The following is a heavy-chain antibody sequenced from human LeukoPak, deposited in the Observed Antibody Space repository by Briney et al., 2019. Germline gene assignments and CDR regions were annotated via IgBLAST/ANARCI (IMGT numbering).Heavy chain of an antibody. CDR1: GFDFYNFA. CDR2: ISSSSSTI. CDR3: AREGHLGKDISGSPGEYFDY. Sequence: SGGSLRLSCAASGFDFYNFALSWVRQAPGKGLEWVSYISSSSSTIYYADSVKGRFTISRDNAKNSLYLQMNSLRAEDTAVYYCAREGHLGKDISGSPGEYFDYWGQGTLVTVSS. J-gene: IGHJ4*02. D-gene: IGHD1-26*01. V-gene: IGHV3-48*04.